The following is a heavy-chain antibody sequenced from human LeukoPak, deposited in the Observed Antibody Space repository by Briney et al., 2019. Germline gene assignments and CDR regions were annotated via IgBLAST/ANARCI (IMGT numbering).Heavy chain of an antibody. V-gene: IGHV3-21*01. CDR2: ISSKSTYI. J-gene: IGHJ4*02. D-gene: IGHD6-19*01. Sequence: GGSLRLSCAASGFTFSTYGMHWVRQAPGKGLEWVSSISSKSTYICYADSVKGRFTISRDNAKSSLYLQMNSLRAEDTAIYYCARIHIAVAGITDYWGQGTLVTVSS. CDR1: GFTFSTYG. CDR3: ARIHIAVAGITDY.